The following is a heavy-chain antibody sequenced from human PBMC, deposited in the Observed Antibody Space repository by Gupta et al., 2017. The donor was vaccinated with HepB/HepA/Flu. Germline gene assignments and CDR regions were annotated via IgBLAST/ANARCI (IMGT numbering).Heavy chain of an antibody. J-gene: IGHJ6*02. CDR2: INHSGST. Sequence: QVQLQQWGAGLLKLSETLSLTCAVYGGSFSGYYWSWIRQPPGKGLEWIGEINHSGSTNYNPSLKSRVTISVDTSKNQFSLKLSSVTAADTAVYYCARYGDYDYYYYGMDVWGQGTTVTGSS. V-gene: IGHV4-34*01. D-gene: IGHD4-17*01. CDR1: GGSFSGYY. CDR3: ARYGDYDYYYYGMDV.